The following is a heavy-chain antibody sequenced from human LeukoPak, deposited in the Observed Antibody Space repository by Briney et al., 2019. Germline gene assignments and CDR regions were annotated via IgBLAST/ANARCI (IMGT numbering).Heavy chain of an antibody. CDR3: ASRRGDSDY. CDR2: IYHSGST. CDR1: GYSISSGYY. Sequence: PSETLSLTCTVSGYSISSGYYWGWIRQPPGKGLEWIGGIYHSGSTYYNPSLKSRVTISVDTSKNQFSLKLSSVTAADTAVYYCASRRGDSDYWGQGTLVTVSS. V-gene: IGHV4-38-2*02. J-gene: IGHJ4*02. D-gene: IGHD3-10*01.